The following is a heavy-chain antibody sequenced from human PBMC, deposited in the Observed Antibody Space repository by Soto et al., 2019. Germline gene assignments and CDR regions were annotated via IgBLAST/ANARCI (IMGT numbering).Heavy chain of an antibody. D-gene: IGHD6-19*01. V-gene: IGHV3-33*01. CDR2: IWYDGSNK. J-gene: IGHJ4*02. CDR1: GFTFSSYG. CDR3: ARDVINYSSGWYYFDY. Sequence: GSLRLSCAASGFTFSSYGMHWVRQAPGKGLEWVAVIWYDGSNKYYADSVKGRFTISRDNSKNTLYLQMNSLRAEDTAVYYCARDVINYSSGWYYFDYWGQGTLVTVSS.